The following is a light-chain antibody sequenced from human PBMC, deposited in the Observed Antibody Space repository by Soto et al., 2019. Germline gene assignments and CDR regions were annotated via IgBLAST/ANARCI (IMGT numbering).Light chain of an antibody. CDR1: SPNIGSNT. J-gene: IGLJ2*01. CDR3: VAWDDSLIGYVV. V-gene: IGLV1-44*01. Sequence: QSVLTQPPSASGTPGQRVTLSCSGSSPNIGSNTVNWYQQLPGTAPKLVIYSNNQRPSGVPDRFSGSKSGTSASLAISGLQSEDEADYYCVAWDDSLIGYVVFGGGTKVTVL. CDR2: SNN.